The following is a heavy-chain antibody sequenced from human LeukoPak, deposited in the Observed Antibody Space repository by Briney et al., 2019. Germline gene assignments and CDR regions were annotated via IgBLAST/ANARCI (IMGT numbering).Heavy chain of an antibody. J-gene: IGHJ4*02. CDR3: ARRLKYYYGSGSYSSFYFDY. Sequence: GESLKISCKGSGYSFSSYWIGWVRQMPGKGLEWVGIIYPGDSDTRYSPSFQGQVTISADKSISTAYLQWSSLKASDTAMYYCARRLKYYYGSGSYSSFYFDYWGQGTLVTVSS. V-gene: IGHV5-51*01. CDR2: IYPGDSDT. D-gene: IGHD3-10*01. CDR1: GYSFSSYW.